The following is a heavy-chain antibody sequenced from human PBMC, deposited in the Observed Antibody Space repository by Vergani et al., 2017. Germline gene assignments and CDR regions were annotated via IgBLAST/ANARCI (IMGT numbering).Heavy chain of an antibody. CDR1: AYTFTSYG. V-gene: IGHV1-18*01. CDR3: ARSYSGSYYEAVDNWFDL. J-gene: IGHJ5*01. D-gene: IGHD1-26*01. CDR2: ISGDNGNT. Sequence: QVQLVQSGAEVKKPGASVKVSCKASAYTFTSYGISWVRQAPGQGLQWVGWISGDNGNTNYAQNLQGRVTMTIETSTNTAYMELRSLRSDDTAVYYCARSYSGSYYEAVDNWFDLWGQGTLVTVSS.